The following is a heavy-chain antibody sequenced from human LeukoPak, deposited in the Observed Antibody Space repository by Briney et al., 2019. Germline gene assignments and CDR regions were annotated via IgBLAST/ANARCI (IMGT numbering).Heavy chain of an antibody. Sequence: PGGSLRLSCVASGSTLGIYWVDWIRQAPGKGPEWLASIKDDGSDKRYVDSVKGRFTISRDNVKNSVYLQMNSLRSDDTAVYYCARALSMWGQGTMVTVSS. V-gene: IGHV3-7*04. CDR1: GSTLGIYW. J-gene: IGHJ3*02. CDR2: IKDDGSDK. CDR3: ARALSM.